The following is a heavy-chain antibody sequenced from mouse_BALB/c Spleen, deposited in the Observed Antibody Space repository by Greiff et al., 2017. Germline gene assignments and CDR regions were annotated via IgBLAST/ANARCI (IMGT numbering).Heavy chain of an antibody. V-gene: IGHV5-17*02. CDR2: ISSGSSTI. J-gene: IGHJ2*01. CDR3: ARYGLRRGFDY. D-gene: IGHD2-2*01. CDR1: GFTFSSFG. Sequence: EVKLVESGGGLVQPGGSRKLSCAASGFTFSSFGMHWVRQAPEKGLEWVAYISSGSSTIYYADTVKGRFTISRDNPKNTLFLQMTSLRSEDTAMYYCARYGLRRGFDYWGQGTTLTVSS.